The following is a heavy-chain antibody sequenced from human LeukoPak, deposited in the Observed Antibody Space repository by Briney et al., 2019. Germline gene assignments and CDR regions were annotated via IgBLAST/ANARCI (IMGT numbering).Heavy chain of an antibody. CDR3: AGTRVFWSASEAFDI. V-gene: IGHV1-46*01. CDR1: GYTFTSYY. Sequence: ASVKVSCKASGYTFTSYYMHWVRQAPGQGLEWMGIINPSGGSTSYAQKFQGRVTMTRDTSTSTVYMGLSSLRSEDTAVYYCAGTRVFWSASEAFDIWGQGTMVTVSS. D-gene: IGHD3-3*01. J-gene: IGHJ3*02. CDR2: INPSGGST.